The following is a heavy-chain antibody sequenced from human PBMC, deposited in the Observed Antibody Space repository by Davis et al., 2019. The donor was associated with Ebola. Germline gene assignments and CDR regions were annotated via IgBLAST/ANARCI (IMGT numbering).Heavy chain of an antibody. CDR3: ARVRSYSWFDP. Sequence: SETLSLTCAVYGGSFSGYYWSWIRHPPGKGLEWIGDIHHSGSTNYNPSLKSRVTISVDTSKNQFSLKLSSVTAADTAVYYCARVRSYSWFDPWGQGTLVTVSS. D-gene: IGHD3-10*01. CDR2: IHHSGST. J-gene: IGHJ5*02. V-gene: IGHV4-34*01. CDR1: GGSFSGYY.